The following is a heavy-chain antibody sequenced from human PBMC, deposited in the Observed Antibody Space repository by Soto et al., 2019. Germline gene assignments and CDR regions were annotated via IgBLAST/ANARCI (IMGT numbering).Heavy chain of an antibody. Sequence: SQTLSLTCAISGDSVSSNSAAWNWIRQSPSRGLEWLGRTYYRSKWYNDYAVSVKSRITINPDTSKNQFSLQLNSVTPEDTAVYYCARVRFLEWTYYYYGMDVWGQGPTVTVSS. V-gene: IGHV6-1*01. J-gene: IGHJ6*02. D-gene: IGHD3-3*01. CDR3: ARVRFLEWTYYYYGMDV. CDR2: TYYRSKWYN. CDR1: GDSVSSNSAA.